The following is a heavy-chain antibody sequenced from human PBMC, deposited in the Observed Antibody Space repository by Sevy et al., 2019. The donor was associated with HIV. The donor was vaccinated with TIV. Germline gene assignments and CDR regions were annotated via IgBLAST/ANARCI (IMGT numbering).Heavy chain of an antibody. CDR2: IYHSGNT. J-gene: IGHJ4*02. CDR3: ARAAASVTTVTHFDY. Sequence: SETLSLTCAVSGGSISSGGYSWSWIRQPPGKGLEWIGYIYHSGNTYYNPSLKRRVTISVDSSKNQFSLKLSSVTAAETPVDSGARAAASVTTVTHFDYWGQGTLVTVSS. V-gene: IGHV4-30-2*01. CDR1: GGSISSGGYS. D-gene: IGHD4-17*01.